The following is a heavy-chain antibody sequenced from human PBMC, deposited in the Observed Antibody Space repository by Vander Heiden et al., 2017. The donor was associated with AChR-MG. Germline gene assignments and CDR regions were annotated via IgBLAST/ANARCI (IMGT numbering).Heavy chain of an antibody. J-gene: IGHJ5*02. CDR3: AIRPGIAAERNWCDP. V-gene: IGHV4-34*01. CDR1: GVSFRGYY. Sequence: QVQLQQWGAGLLKPSETLSLTCAVYGVSFRGYYCSWLRQPPGKGLEWIGEINHSGSTNYNPSLKSRVTISLDTSKNQFSLKLSSVTAADTAGYYCAIRPGIAAERNWCDPWGQGTLVTVSP. D-gene: IGHD6-13*01. CDR2: INHSGST.